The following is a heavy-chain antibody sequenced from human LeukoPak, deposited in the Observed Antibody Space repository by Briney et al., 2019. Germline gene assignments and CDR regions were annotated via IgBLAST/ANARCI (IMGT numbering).Heavy chain of an antibody. V-gene: IGHV4-59*06. D-gene: IGHD4-17*01. CDR3: ARGGYGDLARCDP. J-gene: IGHJ5*02. Sequence: SETLSLTCTVSGGSISSYYWSWIRQHPGKGLEWIGYIYYSGSTYYNPSLKSRVTVSVDTSKNQFSLKLSSVTAADTAVYYCARGGYGDLARCDPWGQGTLVTVSS. CDR2: IYYSGST. CDR1: GGSISSYY.